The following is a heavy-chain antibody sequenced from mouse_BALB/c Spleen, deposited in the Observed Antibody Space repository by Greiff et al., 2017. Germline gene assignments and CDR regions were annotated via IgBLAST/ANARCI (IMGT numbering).Heavy chain of an antibody. V-gene: IGHV3-6*02. Sequence: EVQLVESGPGLVKPSQSLSLTCSVTGYSITSGYYWNWIRQFPGNKLEWMGYISYDGSNNYNPSLKNRISITRDTSKNQFFLKLNSVTTEDTATYYCARGITTVVADEGFCYWGQGTTLTVSS. CDR1: GYSITSGYY. CDR3: ARGITTVVADEGFCY. D-gene: IGHD1-1*01. J-gene: IGHJ2*01. CDR2: ISYDGSN.